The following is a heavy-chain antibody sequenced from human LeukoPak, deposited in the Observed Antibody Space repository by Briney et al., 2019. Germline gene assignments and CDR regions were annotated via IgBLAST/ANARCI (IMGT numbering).Heavy chain of an antibody. CDR2: ISSSSSYI. D-gene: IGHD3-3*01. J-gene: IGHJ4*02. CDR3: AAFGVVMADY. Sequence: GGSLRLSCAASGFTFSSYSMNWVRQAPGKGLEWVSSISSSSSYICYADSVKGRFTISRDNAKNSLYLQMNSLRAEDTAVYYCAAFGVVMADYWGQGTLVTVSS. V-gene: IGHV3-21*01. CDR1: GFTFSSYS.